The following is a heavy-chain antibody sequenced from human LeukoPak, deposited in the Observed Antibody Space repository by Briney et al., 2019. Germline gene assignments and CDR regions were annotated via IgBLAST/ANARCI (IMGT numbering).Heavy chain of an antibody. V-gene: IGHV3-15*01. J-gene: IGHJ4*02. CDR2: IKSSPDGGTT. CDR1: GFTFSNAW. Sequence: PGWALRLSCAASGFTFSNAWMSWVRQAPGKGLEWVARIKSSPDGGTTVYAAPVKDRFTISRDDSQNTLFLQMNSLKTEDTAVYYCTIDPLYSGFDPPFFDYWGQGTLVTVSS. CDR3: TIDPLYSGFDPPFFDY. D-gene: IGHD5-12*01.